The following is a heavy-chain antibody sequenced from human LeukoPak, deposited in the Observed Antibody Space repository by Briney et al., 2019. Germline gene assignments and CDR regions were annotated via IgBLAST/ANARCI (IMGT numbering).Heavy chain of an antibody. J-gene: IGHJ4*02. CDR1: GYTFTGYY. V-gene: IGHV1-2*02. CDR2: INPNSGGT. CDR3: ARDLGRYYYDGSVNGYFDY. Sequence: ASVKVSCKASGYTFTGYYMHWVRQAPGQGLEWMGWINPNSGGTNYAQKFQGRVTMTRDTSVSTAYMELSRLRSDDTAVYYCARDLGRYYYDGSVNGYFDYWGQGTLVTVSS. D-gene: IGHD3-22*01.